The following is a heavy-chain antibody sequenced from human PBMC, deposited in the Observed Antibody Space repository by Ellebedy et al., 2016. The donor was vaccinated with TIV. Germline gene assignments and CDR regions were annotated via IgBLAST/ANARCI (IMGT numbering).Heavy chain of an antibody. CDR1: GGSISSYY. J-gene: IGHJ4*02. V-gene: IGHV4-59*01. D-gene: IGHD3-3*01. CDR2: IYYSGST. CDR3: ARGSDFWSGYSVPTHKYYFDY. Sequence: MPSETLSLTCTVSGGSISSYYWSWIRQPPGKGLEWIGYIYYSGSTNYNPSLKSRVTISVDTSKNQFSLKLSSVTVADTAVYYCARGSDFWSGYSVPTHKYYFDYWGQGTLVTVSS.